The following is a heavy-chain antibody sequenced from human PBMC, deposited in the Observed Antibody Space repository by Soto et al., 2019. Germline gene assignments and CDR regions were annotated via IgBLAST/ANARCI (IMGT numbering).Heavy chain of an antibody. J-gene: IGHJ5*02. D-gene: IGHD1-1*01. V-gene: IGHV3-15*01. CDR3: TTDLAGSWQINCTPPGA. CDR1: GFTFSNAW. Sequence: PGGSLRLSCAASGFTFSNAWMSWVRQAPGKGLEWVGRIKSKTDGGTTDYAAPVKGRFTTSRNDSKNTLHLQMNSLKTEDTAVYYCTTDLAGSWQINCTPPGACGKGTLVTVPS. CDR2: IKSKTDGGTT.